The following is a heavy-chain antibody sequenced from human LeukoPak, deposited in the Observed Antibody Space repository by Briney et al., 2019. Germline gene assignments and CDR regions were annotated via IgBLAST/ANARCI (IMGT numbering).Heavy chain of an antibody. J-gene: IGHJ2*01. CDR1: GGSISSYY. Sequence: PSETLSLTCTVSGGSISSYYWSWIRQPPGKGLEWIGYIYYSGSTNYNPSLTSRVTISVDTSKNQFSLKLSSVTAADTAVYYCARQETEQRGWHQGRGNWYFDLWGRGTLVTVSS. CDR2: IYYSGST. V-gene: IGHV4-59*08. D-gene: IGHD6-19*01. CDR3: ARQETEQRGWHQGRGNWYFDL.